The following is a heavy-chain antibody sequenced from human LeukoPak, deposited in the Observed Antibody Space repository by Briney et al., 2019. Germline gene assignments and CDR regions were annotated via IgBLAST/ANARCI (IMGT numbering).Heavy chain of an antibody. J-gene: IGHJ5*02. CDR1: GGSISSGGYY. CDR2: IYYSGST. CDR3: ARTLQPQNWFDP. V-gene: IGHV4-31*03. Sequence: SQTLSLTCTVSGGSISSGGYYWSWIRQHPGKGLEWIGYIYYSGSTYYNPSLKSRVTIPVDTSKNQFSLKLSSVTAADTAVYYCARTLQPQNWFDPWGQGTLVTVSS.